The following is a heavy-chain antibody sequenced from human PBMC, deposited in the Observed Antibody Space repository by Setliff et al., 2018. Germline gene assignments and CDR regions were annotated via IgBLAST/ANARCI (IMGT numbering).Heavy chain of an antibody. CDR2: IYHSGGT. D-gene: IGHD6-6*01. CDR1: GGTFTYYY. V-gene: IGHV4-59*01. CDR3: ARGQATSSRSSLVY. Sequence: SETLSLTCAASGGTFTYYYWTWIRQPPGKGLEWIGYIYHSGGTSYNPSLKSRVTISVDTSKNQFSLNLSSVTAADTAVYYCARGQATSSRSSLVYWGQGILVTVSS. J-gene: IGHJ4*02.